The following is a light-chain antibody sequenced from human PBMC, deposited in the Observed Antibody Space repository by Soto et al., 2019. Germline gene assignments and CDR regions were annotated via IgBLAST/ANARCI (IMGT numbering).Light chain of an antibody. V-gene: IGKV1-9*01. CDR2: GAF. CDR3: QQLNSYPRT. J-gene: IGKJ1*01. Sequence: DIQLTQSPSFLSASVGDRVTITCRASQGISSYLAWYQQKPGKAPKLLIYGAFILQSGVPSRFSGSGSGTEFTRTITSLQPDDLATYCCQQLNSYPRTFGQGTKVEIK. CDR1: QGISSY.